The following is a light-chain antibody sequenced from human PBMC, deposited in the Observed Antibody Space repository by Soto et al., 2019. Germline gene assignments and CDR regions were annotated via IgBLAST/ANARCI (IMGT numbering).Light chain of an antibody. CDR3: QQYNSYSWT. CDR2: GAS. Sequence: EIVMKQSPATLSVYPGERATLSCRASQSVSSNLAWYQQKPGQAPRLLIYGASTRAPGLPARFSGSGSGTEFTLTISSLQPDDFATYYCQQYNSYSWTFGQGTKVDIK. J-gene: IGKJ1*01. CDR1: QSVSSN. V-gene: IGKV3-15*01.